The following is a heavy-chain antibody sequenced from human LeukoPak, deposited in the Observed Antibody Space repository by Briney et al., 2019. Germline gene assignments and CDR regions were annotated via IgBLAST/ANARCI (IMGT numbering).Heavy chain of an antibody. J-gene: IGHJ2*01. Sequence: PGGSLRLSCAASEFTFSNYGMHWVRQAPGKGLVWVSRINIDGSITNYADSVKGRFTISRDNTKNTLYLQMNNLRAEDTAVYYCVRDKIRIHWYFDLWGRGTLVTVSS. CDR2: INIDGSIT. CDR1: EFTFSNYG. V-gene: IGHV3-74*01. D-gene: IGHD5-18*01. CDR3: VRDKIRIHWYFDL.